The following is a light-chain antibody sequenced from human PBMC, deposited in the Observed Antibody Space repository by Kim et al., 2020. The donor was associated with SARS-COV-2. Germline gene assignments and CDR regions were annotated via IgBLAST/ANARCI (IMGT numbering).Light chain of an antibody. Sequence: VSPGQTASITCSGDKLGDRYACWYQQKPGQSPVLVIYQDSKRPSGIPERFSGSNSGNTATLTISGTQAMDEADYYCQAWDSSTAVVFGGGTQLTVL. CDR2: QDS. V-gene: IGLV3-1*01. CDR1: KLGDRY. J-gene: IGLJ2*01. CDR3: QAWDSSTAVV.